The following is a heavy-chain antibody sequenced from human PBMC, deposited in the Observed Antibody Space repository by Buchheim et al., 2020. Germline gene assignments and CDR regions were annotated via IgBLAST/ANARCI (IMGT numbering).Heavy chain of an antibody. J-gene: IGHJ4*02. V-gene: IGHV4/OR15-8*02. CDR1: GGSVISSDW. CDR2: IHHSGNT. D-gene: IGHD5-24*01. Sequence: VHLQESGPGLVKPSETLSLNCVVSGGSVISSDWWSWVRQSPGGGLEWMGEIHHSGNTYYNPSLKNRVDISLDQSKNHFSLTVTSVTAADTAVYYCARGQLLGTRFFDTWGQGTL. CDR3: ARGQLLGTRFFDT.